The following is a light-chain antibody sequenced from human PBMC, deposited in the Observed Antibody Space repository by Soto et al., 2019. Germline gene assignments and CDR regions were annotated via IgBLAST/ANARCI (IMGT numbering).Light chain of an antibody. CDR3: QQYGSSPRT. Sequence: EIVLTQSPGTLSLSPGERATLSCRASQSVSSSYLAWYQQKPGQAPRLLIYAASSRATGIPDRFSGSGSGTDFTLTISRLEPEDSAVYYCQQYGSSPRTFGQGTKVEIK. CDR1: QSVSSSY. J-gene: IGKJ2*01. CDR2: AAS. V-gene: IGKV3-20*01.